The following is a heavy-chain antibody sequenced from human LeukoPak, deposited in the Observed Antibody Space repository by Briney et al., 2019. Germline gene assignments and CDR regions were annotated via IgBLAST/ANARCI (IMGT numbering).Heavy chain of an antibody. V-gene: IGHV1-3*01. CDR3: ARLYYDSSGYPLPYFDY. CDR1: GYTFTSYA. Sequence: GSVKVSCKASGYTFTSYAMHWVRQAPGQRLEWMGWINAGNGNTKYSQKFQGRVTITRDTSASTAYMELSSLRSEDTAVYYCARLYYDSSGYPLPYFDYWGQGTLVTVSS. D-gene: IGHD3-22*01. CDR2: INAGNGNT. J-gene: IGHJ4*02.